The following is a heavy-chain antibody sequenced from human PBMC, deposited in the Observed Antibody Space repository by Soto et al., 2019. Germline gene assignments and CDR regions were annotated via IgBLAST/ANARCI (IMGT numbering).Heavy chain of an antibody. V-gene: IGHV3-21*01. D-gene: IGHD3-22*01. Sequence: GGSLRLSCAASGFTFSSYSMNWVRQAPGKGLEWVSSISSSSSYIYYADSVKGRFTISRDNAKNSLYLQMNSLRAEDTAVYYCARDGTYYYDSSGYLPYYYYYGMDVWGQGTTVTVSS. CDR1: GFTFSSYS. J-gene: IGHJ6*02. CDR3: ARDGTYYYDSSGYLPYYYYYGMDV. CDR2: ISSSSSYI.